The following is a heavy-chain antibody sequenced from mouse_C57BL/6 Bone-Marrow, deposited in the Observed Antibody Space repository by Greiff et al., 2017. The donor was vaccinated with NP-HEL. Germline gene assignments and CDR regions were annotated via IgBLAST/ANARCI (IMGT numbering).Heavy chain of an antibody. Sequence: DVMLVESGPGLAKPSQTLSLTCSVTGYSITSDYWNWIRKFPGNKLEYMRYISYSGSTYYNPSLKSRISITRDTSKNQYYLQLNSVTTEDTATYYCARYYGRRNWYFDVWGTGTTVTVSS. CDR1: GYSITSDY. CDR2: ISYSGST. J-gene: IGHJ1*03. CDR3: ARYYGRRNWYFDV. V-gene: IGHV3-8*01. D-gene: IGHD1-1*01.